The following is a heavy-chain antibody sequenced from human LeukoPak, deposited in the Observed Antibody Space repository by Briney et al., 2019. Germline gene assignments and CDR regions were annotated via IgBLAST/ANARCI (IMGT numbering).Heavy chain of an antibody. CDR1: GGSFSGYY. V-gene: IGHV4-34*01. Sequence: SETLSLTCAVCGGSFSGYYWSWIRQPPGKGLEWIGEINHSGSTNYNPSLKSRVTISVDTSKNQFSLKLSSVTAADTAVYYCARGGGSGWYRGWFDPWGQGTLVTVSS. CDR2: INHSGST. J-gene: IGHJ5*02. CDR3: ARGGGSGWYRGWFDP. D-gene: IGHD6-19*01.